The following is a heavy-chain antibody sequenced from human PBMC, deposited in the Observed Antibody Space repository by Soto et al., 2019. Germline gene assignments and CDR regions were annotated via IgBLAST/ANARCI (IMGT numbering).Heavy chain of an antibody. D-gene: IGHD3-22*01. CDR1: GFTFSSYA. CDR2: ISGSGGST. J-gene: IGHJ4*02. CDR3: ARDPPSTTYHYDSSGYHSDY. V-gene: IGHV3-23*01. Sequence: QPGGSLRLSCAASGFTFSSYAMNWVRQAPGKGLEWVSAISGSGGSTYYADSVKGRFTISRDNSKNTLYLQMNSLRAEDTAVYYCARDPPSTTYHYDSSGYHSDYWGQGTLVTVSS.